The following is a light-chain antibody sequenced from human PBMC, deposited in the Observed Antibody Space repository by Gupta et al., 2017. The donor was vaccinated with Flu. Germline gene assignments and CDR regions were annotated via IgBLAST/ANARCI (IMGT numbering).Light chain of an antibody. V-gene: IGKV1-9*01. CDR3: QKLNRNPSCT. CDR2: AAS. J-gene: IGKJ5*01. CDR1: QVISSY. Sequence: DIPLTQSPSFLSASVGGRVTITCRASQVISSYLAWYQQKPGRAPKLLIYAASTLQSGVPSRFSGGGSGTEFTLILTRLQAEEFVSYEGQKLNRNPSCTFGQGTQLEI.